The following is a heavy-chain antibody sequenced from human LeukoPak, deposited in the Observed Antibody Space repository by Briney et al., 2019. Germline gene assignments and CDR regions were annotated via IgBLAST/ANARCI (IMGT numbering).Heavy chain of an antibody. CDR2: FDPEDGET. CDR1: GYTLTELS. Sequence: ASVKVSCKVSGYTLTELSMHWVRQAPGKGLEWMGGFDPEDGETIYAQKFQGRVTMTEDTFTDTAYMELSSLRSEDTAVYYCATGHSSGWYAPFWGQGTLVTVSS. D-gene: IGHD6-19*01. V-gene: IGHV1-24*01. J-gene: IGHJ4*02. CDR3: ATGHSSGWYAPF.